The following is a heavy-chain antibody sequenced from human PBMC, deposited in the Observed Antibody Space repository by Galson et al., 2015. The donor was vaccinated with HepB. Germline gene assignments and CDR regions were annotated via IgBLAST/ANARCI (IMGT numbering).Heavy chain of an antibody. CDR2: IRSKANSYAT. CDR1: GFTFSGSA. Sequence: SLRLSCAASGFTFSGSAMHWVRQASGKGLEWVGGIRSKANSYATAYAASVKGRFTISRDDSKNTAYLQMNSLKTEDTAVYYCTGSTVAGPDYWGQGTLVTVSS. D-gene: IGHD6-19*01. CDR3: TGSTVAGPDY. V-gene: IGHV3-73*01. J-gene: IGHJ4*02.